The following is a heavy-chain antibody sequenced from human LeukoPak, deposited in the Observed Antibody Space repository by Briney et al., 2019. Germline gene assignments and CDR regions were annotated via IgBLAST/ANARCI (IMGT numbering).Heavy chain of an antibody. J-gene: IGHJ4*02. CDR1: GYTFTGYY. CDR2: INPNSGGT. CDR3: ARGISSGYYLFDY. V-gene: IGHV1-2*02. D-gene: IGHD3-22*01. Sequence: GASVKVSCKASGYTFTGYYMHWVRQAPGQWLEWMGWINPNSGGTSYAQKFQGRVTMTRDTSVNTAYMELSRLRSDDTAVYYCARGISSGYYLFDYWGQGTLVTVSS.